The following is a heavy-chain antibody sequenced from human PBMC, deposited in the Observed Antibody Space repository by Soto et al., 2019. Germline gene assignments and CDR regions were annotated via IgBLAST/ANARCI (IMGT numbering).Heavy chain of an antibody. V-gene: IGHV1-18*01. CDR3: ARDLGGWPDY. CDR1: GDTVTSEG. Sequence: GVSVKVSCKASGDTVTSEGISWARQAPGQGLEWMGWISAYNGNTNYAQKLQGRVTMTRNTSISTAYMELSSLRSEDTAVYYCARDLGGWPDYWGQGTLVTVSS. D-gene: IGHD2-15*01. CDR2: ISAYNGNT. J-gene: IGHJ4*02.